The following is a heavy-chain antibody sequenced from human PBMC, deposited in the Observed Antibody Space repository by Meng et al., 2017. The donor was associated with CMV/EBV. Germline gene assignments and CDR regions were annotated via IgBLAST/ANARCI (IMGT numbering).Heavy chain of an antibody. V-gene: IGHV1-69*05. CDR1: GGTFSSYA. CDR3: ASWYDYGMDV. CDR2: IIPIFGTA. J-gene: IGHJ6*02. Sequence: SVTVSCKASGGTFSSYAISWVRQAPGQGLEWMGGIIPIFGTANYAQKFQGRVTITTDESTSTAYMELSSLRSEDTAVYYCASWYDYGMDVWGQGTTVTVSS.